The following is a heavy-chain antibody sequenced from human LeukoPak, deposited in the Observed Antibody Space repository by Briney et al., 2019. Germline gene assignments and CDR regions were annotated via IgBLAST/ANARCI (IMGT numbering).Heavy chain of an antibody. D-gene: IGHD6-19*01. CDR3: AREHGSGGYYYYMDV. Sequence: GGSLRLSCAASGLTFSTHWLSWVRQAPGKGLEWVANIKQDGSEKYYVDSVKGRFTISRDNAKNSLYLQMNSLRAEDTAVYYCAREHGSGGYYYYMDVWGKGTTVTVSS. CDR2: IKQDGSEK. J-gene: IGHJ6*03. V-gene: IGHV3-7*01. CDR1: GLTFSTHW.